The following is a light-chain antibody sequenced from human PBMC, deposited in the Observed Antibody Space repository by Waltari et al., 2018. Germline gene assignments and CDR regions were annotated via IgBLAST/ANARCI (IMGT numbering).Light chain of an antibody. CDR3: SSYTRSDTLV. J-gene: IGLJ3*02. V-gene: IGLV2-14*01. Sequence: QSTLTQPASVSGPPGQSITISCTATSNDVGGYAYVSWFQHHPDKAPKLMIYGVTNRPSGVSNRFFGSKSGNTASLTISGLQAEDEADYYCSSYTRSDTLVFGGGTRLTVL. CDR2: GVT. CDR1: SNDVGGYAY.